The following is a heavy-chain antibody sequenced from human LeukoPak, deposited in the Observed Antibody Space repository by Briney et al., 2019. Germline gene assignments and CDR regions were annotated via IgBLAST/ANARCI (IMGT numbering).Heavy chain of an antibody. CDR1: GGSISSSSYY. D-gene: IGHD2-2*02. V-gene: IGHV4-39*07. CDR3: ATAPILRGEGGEHYKYGMDV. CDR2: IYHNGTP. J-gene: IGHJ6*02. Sequence: SETLSLTCTVSGGSISSSSYYWGWIRQPPGKGLEWIGEIYHNGTPNYNPSLKSRVTISADTFKNHFSLKMTSVTAADTAVYYCATAPILRGEGGEHYKYGMDVWGQGTTVIVSS.